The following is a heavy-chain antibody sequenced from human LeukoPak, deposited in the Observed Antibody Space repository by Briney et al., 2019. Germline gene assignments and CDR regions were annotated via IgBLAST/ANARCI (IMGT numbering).Heavy chain of an antibody. CDR2: IYYSGST. J-gene: IGHJ6*03. CDR1: GGSISSYY. V-gene: IGHV4-59*01. Sequence: PSETLSLTCTVSGGSISSYYWSWIRQPPGKGLEWIGYIYYSGSTNYNPSLKSRVTISVDTSKNQFSLKLSSVTAADTAVYYCARDTYDFWSGMRGDYYYMDVWGKGTTVTVSS. D-gene: IGHD3-3*01. CDR3: ARDTYDFWSGMRGDYYYMDV.